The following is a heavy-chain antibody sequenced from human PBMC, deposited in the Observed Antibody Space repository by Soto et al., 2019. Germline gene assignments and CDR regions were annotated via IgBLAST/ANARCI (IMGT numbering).Heavy chain of an antibody. CDR1: GYTFTSYH. V-gene: IGHV1-8*01. CDR3: VRETSTTPPDH. D-gene: IGHD1-1*01. Sequence: QVQLVQSGAEVKKPGASVKVSCKASGYTFTSYHINWVRQATGQGLEWMGWMNPNSGNTGYAQKFQGRITMTRDTSISTAYMELSSLRSEDTAVYYCVRETSTTPPDHWGQGTLVTVSS. CDR2: MNPNSGNT. J-gene: IGHJ4*02.